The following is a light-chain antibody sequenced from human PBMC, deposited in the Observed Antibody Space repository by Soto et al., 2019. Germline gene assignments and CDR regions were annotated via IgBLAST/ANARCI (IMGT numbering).Light chain of an antibody. CDR3: QQCDNLPLGT. CDR1: QDISNY. J-gene: IGKJ3*01. CDR2: DAS. Sequence: DIQMTQSPSSLSASVGDRVTITCQASQDISNYLNWYQQKPGKAPKLLIYDASNLATGVPSRFSGSGSGTDFTFTISSLQPEDIATYYCQQCDNLPLGTFGPGTKVDIK. V-gene: IGKV1-33*01.